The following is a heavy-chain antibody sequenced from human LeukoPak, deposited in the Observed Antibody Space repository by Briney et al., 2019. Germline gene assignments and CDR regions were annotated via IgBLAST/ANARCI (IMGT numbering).Heavy chain of an antibody. V-gene: IGHV4-34*01. CDR1: GGFINSYY. CDR3: ARRGYYFRYFDY. J-gene: IGHJ4*02. CDR2: INHSGST. Sequence: SETLSLTCTVSGGFINSYYWSWLSQPPGKGLEWIGEINHSGSTNYNPSLKSRVTISVDTSKNQFSLKLSSVTAADTAVYYCARRGYYFRYFDYWGQGTLVTVSS. D-gene: IGHD3-10*02.